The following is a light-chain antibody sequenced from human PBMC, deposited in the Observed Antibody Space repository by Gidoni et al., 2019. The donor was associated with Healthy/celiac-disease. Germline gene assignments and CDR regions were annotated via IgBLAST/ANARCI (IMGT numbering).Light chain of an antibody. J-gene: IGKJ4*01. CDR1: QDISNY. CDR2: DAS. CDR3: QQYDNLRT. Sequence: TQMTQSPSSLAASAGDRVTITCQATQDISNYLNWYQQKTAKAQKLLIDDASNVETGVPPRFSGSGSGTDITCTISSLQREDIATYYCQQYDNLRTFGEGTKVEIK. V-gene: IGKV1-33*01.